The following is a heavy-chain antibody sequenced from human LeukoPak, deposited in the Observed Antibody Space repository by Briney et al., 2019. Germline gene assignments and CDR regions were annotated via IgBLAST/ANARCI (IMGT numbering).Heavy chain of an antibody. J-gene: IGHJ4*02. Sequence: ASVKVSCKASGGTFISYAISWVRQAPGQGLKWMGWINPNSGGTNYAQKFQGRVTMTRDTSISTAHMELSRLRSDDTAVYYCARATMVRALGYWGQGTLVTVSS. D-gene: IGHD3-10*01. V-gene: IGHV1-2*02. CDR2: INPNSGGT. CDR3: ARATMVRALGY. CDR1: GGTFISYA.